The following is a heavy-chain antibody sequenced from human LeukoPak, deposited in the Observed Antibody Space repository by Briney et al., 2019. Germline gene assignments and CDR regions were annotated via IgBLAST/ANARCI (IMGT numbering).Heavy chain of an antibody. J-gene: IGHJ4*02. D-gene: IGHD2-15*01. CDR2: ITPNSGGT. CDR1: GYTFTTYN. CDR3: ARGRGGGYFDF. V-gene: IGHV1-2*02. Sequence: ASVKVSCKASGYTFTTYNIHWVRQAPGQGLEWMGWITPNSGGTNYAQKFQGRVTMTRDTSISTAYMELSRLGSDDTAAYSCARGRGGGYFDFWGQETLVTVSS.